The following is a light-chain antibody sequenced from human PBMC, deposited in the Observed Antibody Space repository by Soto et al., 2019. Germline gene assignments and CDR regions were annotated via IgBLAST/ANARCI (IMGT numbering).Light chain of an antibody. CDR1: HSLNTD. Sequence: EILMSHSPASPSFPRHASGSHHSKPSHSLNTDLAWYQQKPGQAPRLLLYGASTRATGVPPRFSGGGSGTEFTLTISSLQSEDSAIYYCQQYKSWPPTTFGQGTRLEIK. CDR2: GAS. V-gene: IGKV3-15*01. CDR3: QQYKSWPPTT. J-gene: IGKJ5*01.